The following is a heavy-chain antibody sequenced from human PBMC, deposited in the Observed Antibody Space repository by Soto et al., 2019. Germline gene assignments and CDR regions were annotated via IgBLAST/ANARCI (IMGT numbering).Heavy chain of an antibody. CDR3: ARGLYGSGSYSSDY. D-gene: IGHD3-10*01. J-gene: IGHJ4*02. Sequence: GESLKISCKSPGYTYNSYWITWVRQMPGKGLEWMGRIDPSDSYTNYSPSFQGHVTISTDRSITTAYLQWRSLEASDTAMYYCARGLYGSGSYSSDYWGQGTLVTVSS. V-gene: IGHV5-10-1*01. CDR1: GYTYNSYW. CDR2: IDPSDSYT.